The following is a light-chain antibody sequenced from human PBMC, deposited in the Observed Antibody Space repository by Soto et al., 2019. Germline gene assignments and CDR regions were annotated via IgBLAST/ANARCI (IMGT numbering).Light chain of an antibody. V-gene: IGLV1-40*01. Sequence: QSVLTQPPSVSGAPGQRVTISCTGSSSNIGAGYDVHWYQQHPGKAPKLIIYDVSKRPSGVPDRFSGSKSGNTASLTISGLQAEDEADYYCCSYAGSYPYVFGAGTKVTVL. J-gene: IGLJ1*01. CDR3: CSYAGSYPYV. CDR2: DVS. CDR1: SSNIGAGYD.